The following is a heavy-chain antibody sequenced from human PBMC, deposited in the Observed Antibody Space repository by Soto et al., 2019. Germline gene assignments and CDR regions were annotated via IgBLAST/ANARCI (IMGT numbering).Heavy chain of an antibody. CDR1: GFTFSSYA. CDR2: ISGSGGST. V-gene: IGHV3-23*01. D-gene: IGHD2-8*01. CDR3: AIDPSDIVLMVYAPAGPYSSGRVGY. Sequence: HPGGSLRLSCAASGFTFSSYAMSWVRQAPGKGLEWVSAISGSGGSTYYADSVKGRFTISRDNSKNTLYLQMNSLRAEDTAVYYCAIDPSDIVLMVYAPAGPYSSGRVGYWDQGTLVTVSS. J-gene: IGHJ4*02.